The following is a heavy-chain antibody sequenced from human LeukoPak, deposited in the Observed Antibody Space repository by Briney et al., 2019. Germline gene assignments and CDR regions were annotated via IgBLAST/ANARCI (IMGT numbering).Heavy chain of an antibody. Sequence: GGSLRLSCAASGFTVRSSYMSWVRQAPGKGLEWVSVIYSGGSTYYADSVKGRFTISRDNSKNTLYLQMNSLRAEDTAIYYCARHDWFDPWGQGTLVTVSS. CDR1: GFTVRSSY. J-gene: IGHJ5*02. V-gene: IGHV3-53*01. CDR2: IYSGGST. D-gene: IGHD3-3*01. CDR3: ARHDWFDP.